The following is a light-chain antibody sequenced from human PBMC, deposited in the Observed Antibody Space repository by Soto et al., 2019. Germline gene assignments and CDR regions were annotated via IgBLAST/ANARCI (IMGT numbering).Light chain of an antibody. V-gene: IGLV2-14*03. CDR3: SSYATSSTLEWV. Sequence: QSALTQPASVSGSPGQSITISCTGASSDVGDYNYVSRYQHHPGKAPKLVIYDVSSRPSGVSGRFSGSKSGNTASLTISGLQAEDEADYYCSSYATSSTLEWVFGGGTKLTVL. CDR2: DVS. CDR1: SSDVGDYNY. J-gene: IGLJ3*02.